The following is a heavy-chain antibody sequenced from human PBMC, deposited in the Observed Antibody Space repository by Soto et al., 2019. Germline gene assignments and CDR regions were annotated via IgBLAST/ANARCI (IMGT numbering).Heavy chain of an antibody. CDR1: GFTFSSYG. CDR2: ISYDGSNK. Sequence: QPGGSLRLSCAASGFTFSSYGMHWVRQAPGKGLEWVAVISYDGSNKYYADSVKGRFTISRDNSKNTLYLQMNSLRAEDTAVYYCAKDYSSGPSSWGQGTLVTVSS. J-gene: IGHJ5*02. D-gene: IGHD6-19*01. CDR3: AKDYSSGPSS. V-gene: IGHV3-30*18.